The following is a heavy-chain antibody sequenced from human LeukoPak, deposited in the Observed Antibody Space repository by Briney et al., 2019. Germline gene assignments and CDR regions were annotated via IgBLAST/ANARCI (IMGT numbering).Heavy chain of an antibody. V-gene: IGHV3-30-3*01. J-gene: IGHJ4*02. CDR3: AREHVAGIDS. CDR1: GFTFSSYA. D-gene: IGHD6-19*01. CDR2: ISYDGNKK. Sequence: GGSLRLSCAASGFTFSSYAMHWVRQAPGKGLEWVAIISYDGNKKYSADSVKGRLTISRDNSNNILYLQMHSLRPEDTAVYRCAREHVAGIDSWGQGTLVTVSS.